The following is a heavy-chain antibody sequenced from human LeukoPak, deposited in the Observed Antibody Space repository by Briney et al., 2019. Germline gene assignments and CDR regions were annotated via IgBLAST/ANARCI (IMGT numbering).Heavy chain of an antibody. CDR3: ARHGHYNYMDL. CDR2: IYYSGST. CDR1: GGSISSSSYY. D-gene: IGHD3/OR15-3a*01. Sequence: PSETLSLTCTVSGGSISSSSYYWGWIRQPPGKGLEWIGSIYYSGSTYYNPSLKSRVTISVDTSKNQFSLKLSSVTAADTAVYYCARHGHYNYMDLWGKGTTVTVSS. J-gene: IGHJ6*03. V-gene: IGHV4-39*01.